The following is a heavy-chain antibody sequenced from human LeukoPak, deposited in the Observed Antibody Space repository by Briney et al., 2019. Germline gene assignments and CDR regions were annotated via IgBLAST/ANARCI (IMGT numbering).Heavy chain of an antibody. V-gene: IGHV1-69*13. J-gene: IGHJ4*02. CDR2: IIPIFGTA. Sequence: ASVKVSCKASGGTFISYAISWVGQAPGQGREWMGGIIPIFGTANYAQKFQGGVTITADESTSTAYMELSSLRSEDTAVYYCARDQYQLLTGAFDYWGQGTLVTVSS. CDR3: ARDQYQLLTGAFDY. CDR1: GGTFISYA. D-gene: IGHD2-2*01.